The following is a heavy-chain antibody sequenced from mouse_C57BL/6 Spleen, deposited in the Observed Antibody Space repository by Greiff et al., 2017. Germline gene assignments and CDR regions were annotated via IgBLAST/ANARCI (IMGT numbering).Heavy chain of an antibody. CDR1: GFTFSDYG. V-gene: IGHV5-17*01. J-gene: IGHJ4*01. Sequence: EVKLQESGGGLVKPGGSLKLSCAASGFTFSDYGMHWVRQAPEQGLDWVAYISSGSSTIYYADTVKGRFTISSDNAKNTLFLQMTSLRSEDTAMYYCARRDYAMDYWGQGTSVTVSS. CDR2: ISSGSSTI. CDR3: ARRDYAMDY.